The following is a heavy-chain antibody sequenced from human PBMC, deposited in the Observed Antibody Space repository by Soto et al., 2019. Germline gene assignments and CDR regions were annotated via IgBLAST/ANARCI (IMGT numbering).Heavy chain of an antibody. CDR1: GFIFSDYA. CDR2: LSGSGSST. Sequence: EVQLLESEGGLVQPGKSLRLSCAASGFIFSDYAMSWVRQAPGKGLEWVSALSGSGSSTYYADSVKGRFTISRDNPKNTVSLQMDNLTVEDTAVYYCAKGGVTRSYYYAMDVWGQGTTVTVSS. CDR3: AKGGVTRSYYYAMDV. V-gene: IGHV3-23*01. J-gene: IGHJ6*02.